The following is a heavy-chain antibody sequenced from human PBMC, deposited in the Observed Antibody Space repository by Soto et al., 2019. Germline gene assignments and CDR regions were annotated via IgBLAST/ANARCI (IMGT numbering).Heavy chain of an antibody. CDR1: GGTFTSYA. D-gene: IGHD1-26*01. J-gene: IGHJ4*02. CDR3: ASDAPVYGGNHGRVFAS. Sequence: QVQLVQSGSEVKTPGSSVRVSCKASGGTFTSYAISWVRQAPGQGLAWMGRTIPLLGVAKYAQNLQGRVTMNAEMSPSTAYMELRSLRSAYTALYYCASDAPVYGGNHGRVFASGGQGTLVTVAS. CDR2: TIPLLGVA. V-gene: IGHV1-69*04.